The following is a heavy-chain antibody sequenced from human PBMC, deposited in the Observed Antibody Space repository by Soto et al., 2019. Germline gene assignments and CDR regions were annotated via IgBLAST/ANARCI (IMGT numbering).Heavy chain of an antibody. J-gene: IGHJ4*02. V-gene: IGHV3-73*01. D-gene: IGHD6-19*01. CDR2: IRSKANSYAT. Sequence: LRLSCAASGFTFSGSAMHWVRQASGKGLEWVGRIRSKANSYATAYAASVKGRFTISRDDSKNTAYLQMNSLKTEDTAVYYCTSLRIAVAKIVDYWGQGTLVTVSS. CDR3: TSLRIAVAKIVDY. CDR1: GFTFSGSA.